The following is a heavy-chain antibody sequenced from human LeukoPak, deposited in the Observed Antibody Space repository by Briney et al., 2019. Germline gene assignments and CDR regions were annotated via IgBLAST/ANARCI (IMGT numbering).Heavy chain of an antibody. CDR3: ARDHYHKIHSVMVTAPDY. Sequence: ASVKVSCKASGYTFTSYYMHWVRQAPGEGLEWRGISNPTGGSTSYAQKFQGRVTMTRDTSTSTVYMELSSLRSEDTAVYYCARDHYHKIHSVMVTAPDYWGQGTLVIVSS. CDR2: SNPTGGST. CDR1: GYTFTSYY. V-gene: IGHV1-46*01. D-gene: IGHD2-21*02. J-gene: IGHJ4*02.